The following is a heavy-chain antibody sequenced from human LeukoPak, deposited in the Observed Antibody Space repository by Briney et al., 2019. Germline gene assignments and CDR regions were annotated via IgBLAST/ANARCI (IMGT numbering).Heavy chain of an antibody. CDR2: INHSGST. D-gene: IGHD3-10*01. CDR3: ARLKAYYYGSGGYFDY. CDR1: GGSFSGYY. V-gene: IGHV4-34*01. J-gene: IGHJ4*02. Sequence: SETLSLTCAVYGGSFSGYYWSWIRQPPGKGLEWIGEINHSGSTNYNPSLKSRVTISVDTSKNQFSLKLSSVTAADTAVYYCARLKAYYYGSGGYFDYWGQGTLVTVSS.